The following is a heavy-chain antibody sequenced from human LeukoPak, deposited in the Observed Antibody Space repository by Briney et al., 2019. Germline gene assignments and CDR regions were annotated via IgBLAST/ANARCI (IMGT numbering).Heavy chain of an antibody. Sequence: PSETLSLTCTVSGGSISSGIYYWGWIRQTPGKGLEWIGTIYYSGATYYNPSLKSRVTISVDTSKNQFSLKLTSVTAADTAVYYCARHSSSLGYFDYWGQGTLVTVSS. CDR1: GGSISSGIYY. V-gene: IGHV4-39*07. CDR2: IYYSGAT. CDR3: ARHSSSLGYFDY. D-gene: IGHD6-13*01. J-gene: IGHJ4*02.